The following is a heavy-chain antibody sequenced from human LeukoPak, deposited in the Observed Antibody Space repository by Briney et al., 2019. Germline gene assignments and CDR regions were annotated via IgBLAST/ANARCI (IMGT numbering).Heavy chain of an antibody. J-gene: IGHJ4*02. V-gene: IGHV5-51*01. CDR3: ARRNYYDSSGYYVFDY. Sequence: GESLKISCQGSGYTFTNYWIGWVRQMPGKGLEWMGIIYPGDSDTRYSPSFQGQVTISADRSISTAYVQWSSLKASDTAMYYCARRNYYDSSGYYVFDYWGQGTVVTVSS. D-gene: IGHD3-22*01. CDR1: GYTFTNYW. CDR2: IYPGDSDT.